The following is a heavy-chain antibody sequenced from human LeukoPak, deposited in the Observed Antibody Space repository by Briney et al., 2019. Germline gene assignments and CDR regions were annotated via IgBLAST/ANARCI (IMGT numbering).Heavy chain of an antibody. D-gene: IGHD6-19*01. V-gene: IGHV3-11*01. Sequence: GGSLRLSCVVSGFGFSDSYMTWIRQTPGKGLEWLAYISGSGSDMYYADSVKGRFTISRDNAKNSLYLQMNSLKAEDMAFYYCTRSSGWYNYFDYWGQGTLVTVSS. CDR1: GFGFSDSY. CDR2: ISGSGSDM. J-gene: IGHJ4*02. CDR3: TRSSGWYNYFDY.